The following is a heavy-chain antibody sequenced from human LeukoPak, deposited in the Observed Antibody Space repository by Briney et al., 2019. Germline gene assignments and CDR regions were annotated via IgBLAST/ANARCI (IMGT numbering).Heavy chain of an antibody. CDR3: TRAKPGEHSYDDMDV. CDR2: ISSRSTHI. Sequence: GGSLRLSCAASGFSFSTYTMNWVRQAPGKELEWVSSISSRSTHIYYADSVKGRFIISRDNAKNSLYLQMNSLRAEDTALYYCTRAKPGEHSYDDMDVWGKGTTVTVSS. D-gene: IGHD2-21*01. J-gene: IGHJ6*04. CDR1: GFSFSTYT. V-gene: IGHV3-21*01.